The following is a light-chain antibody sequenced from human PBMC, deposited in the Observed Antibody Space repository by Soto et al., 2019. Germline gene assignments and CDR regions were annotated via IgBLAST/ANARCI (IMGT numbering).Light chain of an antibody. CDR1: QSVTSNY. CDR3: QHYVTSLTT. Sequence: EIVLTQSPGTLSLSPGERATLSCGASQSVTSNYLAWYQQKPGQAPRLLIFGASIRVKGIPDRFIGSGPGTDFTLTISRLEPEDFAVYYCQHYVTSLTTFGQGTKVDIK. CDR2: GAS. V-gene: IGKV3-20*01. J-gene: IGKJ1*01.